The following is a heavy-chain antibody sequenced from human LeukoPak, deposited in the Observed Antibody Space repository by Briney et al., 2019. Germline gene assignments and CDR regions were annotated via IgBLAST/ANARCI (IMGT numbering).Heavy chain of an antibody. CDR1: GFTFSNYW. V-gene: IGHV3-21*01. Sequence: GGSLRLSCAASGFTFSNYWMNWVRQAPGKGLEWVSSISSSSSYIYYADSVKGRFTISRDNAKNSLYLQMNSLRAEDTAVYYCARVVQLERHFDYWGQGTLVTVSS. D-gene: IGHD1-1*01. CDR3: ARVVQLERHFDY. J-gene: IGHJ4*02. CDR2: ISSSSSYI.